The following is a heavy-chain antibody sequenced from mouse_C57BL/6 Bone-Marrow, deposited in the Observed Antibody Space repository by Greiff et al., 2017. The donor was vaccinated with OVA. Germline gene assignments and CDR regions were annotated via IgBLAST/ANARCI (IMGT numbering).Heavy chain of an antibody. CDR3: AEHNSNYFYAMDY. CDR1: GYSITSGYY. V-gene: IGHV3-6*01. CDR2: ISYDGSN. J-gene: IGHJ4*01. Sequence: ESGPGLVKPSQSLSLTCSVTGYSITSGYYWNWIRQFPGNKLEWMGYISYDGSNNYNPSLKNRISITRDTSKNQFFLKLNSVTTEDTATYYCAEHNSNYFYAMDYWGQGTSVTVSS. D-gene: IGHD2-5*01.